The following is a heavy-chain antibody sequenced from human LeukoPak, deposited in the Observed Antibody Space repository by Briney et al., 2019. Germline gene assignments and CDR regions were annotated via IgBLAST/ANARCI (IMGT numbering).Heavy chain of an antibody. CDR2: IYTSGST. J-gene: IGHJ4*02. CDR3: ASHYGDYLNFDH. Sequence: SQTLSLTCTVSGGSISSGSYYWNWIRQPAGKGLEWIGRIYTSGSTNYNPSLKSRVTISVDRSKNQFSLKLSSVTAADTAVYYCASHYGDYLNFDHWGQGTLVIVSS. V-gene: IGHV4-61*02. D-gene: IGHD4-17*01. CDR1: GGSISSGSYY.